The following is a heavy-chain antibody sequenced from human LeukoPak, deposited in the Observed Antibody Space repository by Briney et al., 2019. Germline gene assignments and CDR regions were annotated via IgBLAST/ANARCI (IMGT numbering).Heavy chain of an antibody. CDR3: AKTSDAGFDP. CDR1: GFIFRNYV. Sequence: AGGSLRLSCAASGFIFRNYVMSWVRQAPGKGPEWVSALSASGGNTYYTDSVKGRFTISRDNSKNTLYLQLSSLRVEDTAPYYCAKTSDAGFDPWGQGTLVTVSS. CDR2: LSASGGNT. V-gene: IGHV3-23*01. J-gene: IGHJ5*02.